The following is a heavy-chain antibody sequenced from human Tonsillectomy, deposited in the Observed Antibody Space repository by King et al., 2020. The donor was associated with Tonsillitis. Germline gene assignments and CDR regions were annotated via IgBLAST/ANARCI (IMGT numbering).Heavy chain of an antibody. CDR2: IYYSGST. D-gene: IGHD3-22*01. Sequence: LPLQESGPGLVKPSETLSLTCTVSGGSISSSRYYWGWIRQPPGKGLEWVGSIYYSGSTHYNPSLKSRVTISVDTSKNQFSLKLRSVTAADTAVFYCAREAYYYDTSGYSSFDYWGQGALVTVSS. CDR3: AREAYYYDTSGYSSFDY. V-gene: IGHV4-39*02. J-gene: IGHJ4*02. CDR1: GGSISSSRYY.